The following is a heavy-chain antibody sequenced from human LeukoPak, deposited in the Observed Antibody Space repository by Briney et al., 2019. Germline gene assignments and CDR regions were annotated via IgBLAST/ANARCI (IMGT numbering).Heavy chain of an antibody. CDR1: GYNFSNYW. V-gene: IGHV5-51*01. Sequence: GESLKISCKGSGYNFSNYWIAWVRQMPGKGLEYMGIIYPGDSDTRYSPSFQGQVTISADKSISTAYLQWSSLKASDTAMYYCAALSIAAAGTWYYFDYWGQGTLVTVSS. J-gene: IGHJ4*02. D-gene: IGHD6-13*01. CDR3: AALSIAAAGTWYYFDY. CDR2: IYPGDSDT.